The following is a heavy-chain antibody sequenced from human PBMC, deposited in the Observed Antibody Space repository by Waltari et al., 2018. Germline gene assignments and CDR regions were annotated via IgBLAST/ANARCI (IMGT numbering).Heavy chain of an antibody. CDR3: ARAGQLWSLFDY. CDR1: GFTFSSYR. J-gene: IGHJ4*02. D-gene: IGHD5-18*01. CDR2: ISSSSSYI. V-gene: IGHV3-21*01. Sequence: EVQLVESGGGLVKPGGSLRLSCAASGFTFSSYRMNWVRQAPGKGLEWVSSISSSSSYIYYADSVKGRFTISRDNAKNSLYLQMNSLRAEDTAVYYCARAGQLWSLFDYWGQGTLVTVSS.